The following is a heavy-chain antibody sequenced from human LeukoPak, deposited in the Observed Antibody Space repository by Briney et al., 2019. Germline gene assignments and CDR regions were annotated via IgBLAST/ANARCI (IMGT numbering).Heavy chain of an antibody. CDR1: GFTFNIYW. CDR2: INPDGSQK. CDR3: ARDPGWGALDI. J-gene: IGHJ3*02. Sequence: PGGSLRLSCAASGFTFNIYWMAWVRQAPGKGLEWVANINPDGSQKYYVDSVSGRFSISRDNSKNSLHLQMNSLRAEDTAVFYCARDPGWGALDIWGQGTMVTVSS. V-gene: IGHV3-7*01. D-gene: IGHD3-16*01.